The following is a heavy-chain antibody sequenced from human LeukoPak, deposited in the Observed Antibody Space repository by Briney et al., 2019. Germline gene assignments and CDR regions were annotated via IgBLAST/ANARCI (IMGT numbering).Heavy chain of an antibody. CDR3: AKGGLGSREDYFDY. D-gene: IGHD3-10*01. Sequence: GGSLRLSCAASGFTFSSYGMHWVRQAPGKGLEWVAVISYDGSNKYYADSVKGRFAISRDNSKNTLYLQMNSLRAEDTAVYYCAKGGLGSREDYFDYWGQGTLVTVSS. J-gene: IGHJ4*02. CDR1: GFTFSSYG. CDR2: ISYDGSNK. V-gene: IGHV3-30*18.